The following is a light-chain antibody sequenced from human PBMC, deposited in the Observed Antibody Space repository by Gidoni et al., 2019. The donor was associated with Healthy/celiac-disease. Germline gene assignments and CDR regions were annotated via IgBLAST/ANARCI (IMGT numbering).Light chain of an antibody. V-gene: IGKV3-11*01. Sequence: EIVLTQSPATLSLSPGERATISCMASQSVSSYLAWYQQKPGQAPRLLIYDAYNRATGIPARFSGSGSGTDFTLTISSLEPEDFAVYYCQQRSNWPITFGQGTRLEIK. CDR1: QSVSSY. J-gene: IGKJ5*01. CDR2: DAY. CDR3: QQRSNWPIT.